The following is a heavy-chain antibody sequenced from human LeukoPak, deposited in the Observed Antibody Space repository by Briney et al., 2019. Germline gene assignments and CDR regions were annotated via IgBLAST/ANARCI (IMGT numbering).Heavy chain of an antibody. D-gene: IGHD6-19*01. CDR2: IKQDGSQK. CDR1: GXTFSNFW. V-gene: IGHV3-7*05. CDR3: VAGTTY. Sequence: GGSLRLSCAASGXTFSNFWMTWVRQPPGKGREWVAIIKQDGSQKYYVDSVKGRFTISRDNARNSLYLQMNSLRAEDTAVYWAVAGTTYWGQGTLVTVSS. J-gene: IGHJ4*02.